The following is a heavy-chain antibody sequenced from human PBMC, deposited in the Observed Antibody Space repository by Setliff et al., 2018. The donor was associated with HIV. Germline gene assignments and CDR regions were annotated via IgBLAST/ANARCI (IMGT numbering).Heavy chain of an antibody. CDR2: IWYDGSNK. CDR3: AKAYSSYKYYFDY. D-gene: IGHD6-6*01. CDR1: GLTFSSYG. J-gene: IGHJ4*02. Sequence: GGSLRLSCATSGLTFSSYGMHWVRQAPGKGLEWMAVIWYDGSNKYYADSVKGRFTISRDNSKNTLYLQMNSLRAEDTAVYYCAKAYSSYKYYFDYWGQGTLVTVSS. V-gene: IGHV3-33*06.